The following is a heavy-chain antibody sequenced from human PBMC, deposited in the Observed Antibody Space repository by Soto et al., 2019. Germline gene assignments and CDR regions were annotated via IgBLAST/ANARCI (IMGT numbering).Heavy chain of an antibody. CDR3: ARGGAYGDYATWYYDL. Sequence: QVQLVQSGAEVKKPGASVEVSCKASGYTFTSYGISWVRQAPGQGLEWMGWISGYNGNTHYAQKLQGRVTMTTDTATRTAYMELRSLRSDDTAVYFCARGGAYGDYATWYYDLWGRGTLVTVSS. CDR1: GYTFTSYG. D-gene: IGHD4-17*01. V-gene: IGHV1-18*01. CDR2: ISGYNGNT. J-gene: IGHJ2*01.